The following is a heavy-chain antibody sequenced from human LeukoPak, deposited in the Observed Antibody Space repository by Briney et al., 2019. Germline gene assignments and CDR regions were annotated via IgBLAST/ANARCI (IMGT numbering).Heavy chain of an antibody. CDR2: VDPKTGAT. V-gene: IGHV1-2*02. CDR3: ARLALSPTLDY. J-gene: IGHJ4*02. Sequence: ASVKVSCKASGYTFTDYYFHWVRQAPGQGLEWMGFVDPKTGATNYAQKFEGRVTMTRDTSISTACMELTSLRSDDSALYFCARLALSPTLDYWGRGTLVTVSS. D-gene: IGHD5/OR15-5a*01. CDR1: GYTFTDYY.